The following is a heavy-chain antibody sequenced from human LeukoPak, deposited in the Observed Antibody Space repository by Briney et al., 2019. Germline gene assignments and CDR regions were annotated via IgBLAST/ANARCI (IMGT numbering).Heavy chain of an antibody. J-gene: IGHJ4*02. CDR2: IRYDGRNK. CDR1: GFTFSSYG. Sequence: GGSLRLSCAASGFTFSSYGMHWVRQAPGKGLEWVAFIRYDGRNKYYADSVKGRFTISRDNSKNTLYLQMNSLRAEDTAVYYCAKEYSGSFSPFPSYFDYWGQGTLVTVSS. D-gene: IGHD1-26*01. V-gene: IGHV3-30*02. CDR3: AKEYSGSFSPFPSYFDY.